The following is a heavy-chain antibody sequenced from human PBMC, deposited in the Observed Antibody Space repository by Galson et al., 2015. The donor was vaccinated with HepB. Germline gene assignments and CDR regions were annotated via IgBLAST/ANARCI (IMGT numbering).Heavy chain of an antibody. D-gene: IGHD3-10*01. CDR2: ISSSGSTI. CDR3: ARRAGSIARNYYGSGSYWGRTTGYYYYMDV. CDR1: GFTFSDYY. J-gene: IGHJ6*03. Sequence: SLRLSCAASGFTFSDYYMSWIRQAPGKGLEWVSYISSSGSTIYYADSVKGRFTISRDNAKNSLYLQMNSLRAEDTAVYYCARRAGSIARNYYGSGSYWGRTTGYYYYMDVWGKGTTVTVSS. V-gene: IGHV3-11*01.